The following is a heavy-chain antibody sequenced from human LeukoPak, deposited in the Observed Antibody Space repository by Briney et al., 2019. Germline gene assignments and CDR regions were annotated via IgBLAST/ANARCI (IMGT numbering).Heavy chain of an antibody. CDR1: GYTFTSYG. V-gene: IGHV1-18*01. Sequence: ASVKASCKASGYTFTSYGISWVRQAPGQGLEWMGWISAYNGNTNYAQKLQGRVTMTTDTSTSTAYMELRSQRSDDTAVYYCARAAVGGGYWYFDLWGRGTLVTVSS. CDR2: ISAYNGNT. D-gene: IGHD2-15*01. J-gene: IGHJ2*01. CDR3: ARAAVGGGYWYFDL.